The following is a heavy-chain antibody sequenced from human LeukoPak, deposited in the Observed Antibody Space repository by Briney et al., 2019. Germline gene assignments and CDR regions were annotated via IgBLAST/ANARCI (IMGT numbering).Heavy chain of an antibody. CDR1: GGSFSGYY. CDR2: IYYSGST. CDR3: ARDYQGGYGDKTVDY. D-gene: IGHD5-18*01. V-gene: IGHV4-34*01. J-gene: IGHJ4*02. Sequence: SETLSLTCAVYGGSFSGYYWSWIRQPPGKGLEWIGSIYYSGSTYYNPSLKSRVTISVDTSKNQFSLKLSSVTAADTAVYYCARDYQGGYGDKTVDYWGQGTLVTVSS.